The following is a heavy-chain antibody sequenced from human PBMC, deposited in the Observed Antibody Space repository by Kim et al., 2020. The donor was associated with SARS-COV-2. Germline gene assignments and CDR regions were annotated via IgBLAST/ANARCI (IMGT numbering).Heavy chain of an antibody. V-gene: IGHV3-11*06. D-gene: IGHD3-10*01. CDR3: ARASYYYGSGSYPDY. Sequence: DSVKGRFTISRDNAKNSLYLQMNSLRAEDTAVYYCARASYYYGSGSYPDYWGQGTLVTVSS. J-gene: IGHJ4*02.